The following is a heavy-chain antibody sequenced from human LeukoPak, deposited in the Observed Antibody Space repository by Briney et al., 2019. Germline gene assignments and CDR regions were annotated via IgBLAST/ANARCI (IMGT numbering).Heavy chain of an antibody. CDR3: AKGPRDNGLIQLWRTYYFDY. D-gene: IGHD5-18*01. Sequence: GGSLRLSCAASGFTFDDYAMHWVRQAPGKGLEWVSLISGDGGSTYYADSVKGRFTISRDNSKNSLYLQMNSLRTEDTALYYCAKGPRDNGLIQLWRTYYFDYWGQGTLVTVSS. J-gene: IGHJ4*02. CDR1: GFTFDDYA. CDR2: ISGDGGST. V-gene: IGHV3-43*02.